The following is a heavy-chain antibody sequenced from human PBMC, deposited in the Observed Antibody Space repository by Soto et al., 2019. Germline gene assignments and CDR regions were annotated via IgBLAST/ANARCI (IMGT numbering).Heavy chain of an antibody. V-gene: IGHV3-23*01. D-gene: IGHD6-6*01. CDR1: GFTFSSYA. CDR2: ISGSDDRT. Sequence: EVQLLESGGGLVQPGESLRLSCAASGFTFSSYAISWVRQAPGKGLEWVSVISGSDDRTYYADSVKGRFTISRDNSKNTLYLQMNSLRAEDTAVYYCAKRSSSSTFDYWGQGTLVTVSS. J-gene: IGHJ4*02. CDR3: AKRSSSSTFDY.